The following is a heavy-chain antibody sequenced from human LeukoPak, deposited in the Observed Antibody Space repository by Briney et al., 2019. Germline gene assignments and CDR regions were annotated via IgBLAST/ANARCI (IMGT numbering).Heavy chain of an antibody. CDR2: INPYSGDT. Sequence: GASVKVSCKASGYTFTGYHIHWVRQAPGQGLEWMGRINPYSGDTNFAQKFQGRVTMTRDTSITTAYMDLGSLTPDDTAVYFCGRDQGSLTRSWYTGYWGQGTQVTVSS. CDR3: GRDQGSLTRSWYTGY. CDR1: GYTFTGYH. D-gene: IGHD6-13*01. J-gene: IGHJ4*02. V-gene: IGHV1-2*06.